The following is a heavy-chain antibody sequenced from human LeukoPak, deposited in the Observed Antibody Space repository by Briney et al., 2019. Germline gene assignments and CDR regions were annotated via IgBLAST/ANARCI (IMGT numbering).Heavy chain of an antibody. Sequence: PGGSLRLSCVASGFTFSNYWMTWVRQAPGKGLEWVANIKQDGSEKYYVDSVRGRFAISRDNAKNSLYLQMNSLRAEDTAVYYCARFSSGWPSCSDYWGQGTLVTVSS. CDR2: IKQDGSEK. D-gene: IGHD6-19*01. CDR1: GFTFSNYW. CDR3: ARFSSGWPSCSDY. V-gene: IGHV3-7*01. J-gene: IGHJ4*02.